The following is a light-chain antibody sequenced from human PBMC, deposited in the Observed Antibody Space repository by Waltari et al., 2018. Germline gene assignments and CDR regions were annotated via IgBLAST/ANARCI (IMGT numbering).Light chain of an antibody. CDR3: GTWDSSLSGAV. Sequence: QSVLTQPPSVSAAPGQRVTISCSGGRSTLGNHYVSWYRQFPVTAPKLLIYEDRERPSGIPGRFSGSKSGTSATPDITGLQAGDEADYYCGTWDSSLSGAVFGGGTHLTVL. CDR1: RSTLGNHY. CDR2: EDR. V-gene: IGLV1-51*02. J-gene: IGLJ7*01.